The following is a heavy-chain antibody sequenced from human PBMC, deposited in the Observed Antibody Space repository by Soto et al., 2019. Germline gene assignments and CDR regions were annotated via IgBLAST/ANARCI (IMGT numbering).Heavy chain of an antibody. D-gene: IGHD3-3*01. CDR2: ISAYNGNT. CDR3: ARDHLQYDFWSGYYLRWFDP. CDR1: GYTFTSYG. V-gene: IGHV1-18*01. Sequence: ASVKVSCKASGYTFTSYGISWVRQAPGQGLEWMGWISAYNGNTNYAQKLQGRVTMTTDTSTSTAYMELRSLRSDDTAVYYCARDHLQYDFWSGYYLRWFDPWGQGTLVTV. J-gene: IGHJ5*02.